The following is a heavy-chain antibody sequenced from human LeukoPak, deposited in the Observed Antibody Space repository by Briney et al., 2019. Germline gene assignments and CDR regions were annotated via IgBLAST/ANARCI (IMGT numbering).Heavy chain of an antibody. CDR3: ARGGAVAGKYVY. D-gene: IGHD6-19*01. CDR1: GFTFSDYW. Sequence: GGSLRLSCAGSGFTFSDYWMSWVRQAPGKGLEWVASIKKEDGYEKIYVDSVKGRFTISRDNAENSVYLQMNGLRVEDTAMYYCARGGAVAGKYVYWGQGTLVTVSS. V-gene: IGHV3-7*01. CDR2: IKKEDGYEK. J-gene: IGHJ4*02.